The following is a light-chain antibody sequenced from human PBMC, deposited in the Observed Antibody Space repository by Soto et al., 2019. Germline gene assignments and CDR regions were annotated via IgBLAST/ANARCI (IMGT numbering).Light chain of an antibody. J-gene: IGLJ1*01. Sequence: QSALTQPASVSGSPGQSITISCTGTSSDVGNYIFVSWYRQHPGKAPKLMIYDINNRPSGVSNRFSGSKSGNTASLTISGLQAEDEGDYYCVSYTNRASYVFGTGTKLTVL. CDR3: VSYTNRASYV. CDR2: DIN. CDR1: SSDVGNYIF. V-gene: IGLV2-14*01.